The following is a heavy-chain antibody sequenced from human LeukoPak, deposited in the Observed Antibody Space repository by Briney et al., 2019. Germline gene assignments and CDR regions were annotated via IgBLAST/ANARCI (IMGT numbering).Heavy chain of an antibody. V-gene: IGHV4-34*01. CDR3: AIAVAGRNWFDP. J-gene: IGHJ5*02. CDR2: INHSGST. Sequence: PSETLSLTCAVYGGSFSGYYWSWIRQPPGKGLEWIGEINHSGSTNYTPSLKSPVTISVDTSKNQFSLKLSSVTAADTAVYYCAIAVAGRNWFDPWGQGTLVTVSS. CDR1: GGSFSGYY. D-gene: IGHD6-19*01.